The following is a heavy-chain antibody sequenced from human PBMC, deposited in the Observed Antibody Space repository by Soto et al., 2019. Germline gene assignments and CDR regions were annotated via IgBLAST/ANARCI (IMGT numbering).Heavy chain of an antibody. Sequence: DVQLLESGGGLVQPGGSLRLSCAASGFTFSTYAMSWVRQAPGKGLEWVSTISGNGGSTYYAESLKGRFAISRDNSKNTMYLQMDSLRAEDTAVYYCANRGLAVAAQNDSWGQGTLVTVSS. CDR2: ISGNGGST. V-gene: IGHV3-23*01. J-gene: IGHJ4*02. CDR3: ANRGLAVAAQNDS. D-gene: IGHD6-19*01. CDR1: GFTFSTYA.